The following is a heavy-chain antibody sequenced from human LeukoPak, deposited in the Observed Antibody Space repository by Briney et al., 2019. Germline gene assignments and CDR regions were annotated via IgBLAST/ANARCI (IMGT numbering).Heavy chain of an antibody. J-gene: IGHJ4*02. CDR2: IDLSGSIL. V-gene: IGHV3-48*04. Sequence: GGSLRLSCAASGFTFSDYTMNWVRQAPGKGLEWVSYIDLSGSILYYVDSVKGRFTISRDNAKNSLYLQMNSLRAEDTGVYYCARGDSGDWALGGQGTLVTVSS. CDR1: GFTFSDYT. CDR3: ARGDSGDWAL. D-gene: IGHD2-21*02.